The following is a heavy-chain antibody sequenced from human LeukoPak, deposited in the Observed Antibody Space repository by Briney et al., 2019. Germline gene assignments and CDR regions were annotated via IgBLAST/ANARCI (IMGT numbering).Heavy chain of an antibody. Sequence: PGGSLRLSCAASGFTFSSYGMHWVRQAPGKWLEWVAVIWYDGSNKYYADSVKGRFTISRDNSKNTLYLQMNSLRAEDTAVYYCAKDLRDGYNTYFDYSGQGTLVTVSS. CDR1: GFTFSSYG. V-gene: IGHV3-33*06. D-gene: IGHD5-24*01. CDR2: IWYDGSNK. CDR3: AKDLRDGYNTYFDY. J-gene: IGHJ4*02.